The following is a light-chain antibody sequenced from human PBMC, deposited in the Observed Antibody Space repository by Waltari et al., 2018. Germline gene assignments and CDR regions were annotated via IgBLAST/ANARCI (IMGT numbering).Light chain of an antibody. Sequence: SCRASQRISRSLAWYQQKTGQAPRILIYGASTRPTGMPDRFSGSGSGTDFSLTISRLEPEDFAVYYCQHYVRLPVTFGQGTKVEIK. J-gene: IGKJ1*01. CDR2: GAS. CDR3: QHYVRLPVT. V-gene: IGKV3-20*01. CDR1: QRISRS.